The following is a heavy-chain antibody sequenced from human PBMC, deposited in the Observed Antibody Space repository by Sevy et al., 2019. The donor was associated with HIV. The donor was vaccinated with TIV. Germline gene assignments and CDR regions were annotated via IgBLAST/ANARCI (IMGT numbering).Heavy chain of an antibody. CDR1: GFTFSSFW. V-gene: IGHV3-7*01. CDR2: INQDGSEI. CDR3: ARALYAYSSY. J-gene: IGHJ4*02. Sequence: GSLRLSCAASGFTFSSFWMTWVRQAPGKGLEGVANINQDGSEIHYVDSVKGRFSISRDNAKNSLNLQMNSLRAEDTAVYYCARALYAYSSYWGQGTLVTVSS. D-gene: IGHD4-4*01.